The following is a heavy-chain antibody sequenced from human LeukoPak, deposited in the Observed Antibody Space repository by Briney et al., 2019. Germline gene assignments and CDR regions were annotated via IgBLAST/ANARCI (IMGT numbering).Heavy chain of an antibody. CDR2: ISGSGGST. D-gene: IGHD3-22*01. J-gene: IGHJ6*03. Sequence: GGSLRLSCAASGFTFSSYAMSWVRQAPGKGLEWVSAISGSGGSTYYADSVKGRFTISRDNSKNTLYLQMNSLRAEDTAVYYCANRGHSSGDYAYYYYMDVWGKGTTVTVSS. CDR3: ANRGHSSGDYAYYYYMDV. V-gene: IGHV3-23*01. CDR1: GFTFSSYA.